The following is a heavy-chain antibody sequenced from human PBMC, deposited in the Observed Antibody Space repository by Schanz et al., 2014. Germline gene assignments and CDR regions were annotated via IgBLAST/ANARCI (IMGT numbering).Heavy chain of an antibody. Sequence: QVQLVQSGAEVKKPGSSVKVSCKASGGTFGNYAFSWVRQAPGQGLEWMVRVIPVLAITSHTQRFQDRVTVTPDKATSTVYMELSSLRSDDTAIYYCARGAYSGYDHFDSWGQGTLVTVSS. J-gene: IGHJ4*02. CDR1: GGTFGNYA. D-gene: IGHD5-12*01. CDR3: ARGAYSGYDHFDS. CDR2: VIPVLAIT. V-gene: IGHV1-69*04.